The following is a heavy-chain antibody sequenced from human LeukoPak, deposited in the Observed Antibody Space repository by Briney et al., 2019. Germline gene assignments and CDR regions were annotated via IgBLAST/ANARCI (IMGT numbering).Heavy chain of an antibody. CDR3: AREAITATGPFDY. D-gene: IGHD6-25*01. Sequence: GGSLRLSCAASGFTVSSNYMSWVRQAPGKGLEWVSVIYSGGSTYYADSVKGRFTISRDNSKNTLYLQMNSLRAEDTAVYYCAREAITATGPFDYWGQETLVTVSS. V-gene: IGHV3-66*02. CDR2: IYSGGST. J-gene: IGHJ4*02. CDR1: GFTVSSNY.